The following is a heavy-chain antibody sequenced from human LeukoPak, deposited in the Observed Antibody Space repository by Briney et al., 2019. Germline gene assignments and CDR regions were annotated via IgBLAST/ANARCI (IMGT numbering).Heavy chain of an antibody. V-gene: IGHV1-69*13. CDR3: ARVVVIGYYYYYYMDV. CDR2: IIPIFGTA. Sequence: GASVKVSCKASGGTFSSYAISWVRQAPGQGLEWMGGIIPIFGTANYAQKFQGRVTITADESTSTAYMELSSLRSEDTAVYYCARVVVIGYYYYYYMDVWGKGTTVTISS. J-gene: IGHJ6*03. D-gene: IGHD3-22*01. CDR1: GGTFSSYA.